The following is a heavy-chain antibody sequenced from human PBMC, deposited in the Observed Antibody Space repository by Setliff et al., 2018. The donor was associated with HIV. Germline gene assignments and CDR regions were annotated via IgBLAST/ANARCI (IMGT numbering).Heavy chain of an antibody. Sequence: LRLSCAASGFTFSSYSMNWVRQVPGKGLEWVSYISSSSSSIHYADSVKGRFTVSRDNAMNSLYLQMNSLRAEDTAVYYCASSGSGSYINWFGPWGQGTLVTVSS. CDR3: ASSGSGSYINWFGP. CDR2: ISSSSSSI. CDR1: GFTFSSYS. V-gene: IGHV3-48*01. D-gene: IGHD3-10*01. J-gene: IGHJ5*02.